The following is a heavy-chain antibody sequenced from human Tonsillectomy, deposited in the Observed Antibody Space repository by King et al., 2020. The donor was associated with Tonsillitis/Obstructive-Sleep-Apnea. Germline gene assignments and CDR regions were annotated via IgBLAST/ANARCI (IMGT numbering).Heavy chain of an antibody. V-gene: IGHV3-30*04. Sequence: VQLVESGGGVVQPGRSLRLSCAASGFTFSSYAMHWVRQAPGKGLEWVAVISYDGSNKYYADSVKGRFTISRDNSKNTLYLQMNSLRVEDTAVYYCARDTDGDGIDYFDYWGQGTLVTVSS. J-gene: IGHJ4*02. CDR3: ARDTDGDGIDYFDY. CDR1: GFTFSSYA. D-gene: IGHD5-24*01. CDR2: ISYDGSNK.